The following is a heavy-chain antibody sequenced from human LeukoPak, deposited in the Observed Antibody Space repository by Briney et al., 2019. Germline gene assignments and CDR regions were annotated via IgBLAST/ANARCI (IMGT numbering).Heavy chain of an antibody. CDR1: GGSISSYY. CDR2: IDYSGST. V-gene: IGHV4-59*13. J-gene: IGHJ6*03. CDR3: ARAPYYYDSSGYYSYYYYYMDV. D-gene: IGHD3-22*01. Sequence: SETLSLTCTVSGGSISSYYWSWIRQPPGQGLGGSGYIDYSGSTNYNPSLKSRVTISVDTSKNQFSLKLSSVTAADTAVYYCARAPYYYDSSGYYSYYYYYMDVWGKGTTVTVSS.